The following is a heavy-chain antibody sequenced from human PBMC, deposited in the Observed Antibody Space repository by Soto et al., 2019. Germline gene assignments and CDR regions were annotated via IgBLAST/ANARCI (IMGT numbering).Heavy chain of an antibody. CDR2: IYYSGRT. J-gene: IGHJ4*02. D-gene: IGHD1-26*01. CDR1: GGSISSGGYY. V-gene: IGHV4-31*03. CDR3: ASGVVGSINFVY. Sequence: QVQLQESGPGLVKPSQTLSLTCTVSGGSISSGGYYWSWIRQHPGKGMEWIGYIYYSGRTYYNPSLKSRVTISVDTSKNLFSLKLMSVTAADTAVYYCASGVVGSINFVYRGQGTLVTVCS.